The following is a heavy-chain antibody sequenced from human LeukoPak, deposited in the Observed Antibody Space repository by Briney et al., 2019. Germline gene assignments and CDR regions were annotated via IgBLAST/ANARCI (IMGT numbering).Heavy chain of an antibody. CDR2: ISYDGSNK. J-gene: IGHJ6*02. CDR1: GFTFSSYA. V-gene: IGHV3-30*04. CDR3: ARDTSFDGMDV. Sequence: PGGSLRLSCAASGFTFSSYAMSWVRQAPGKGLEWVAVISYDGSNKYYADSVKGRFTISRDNSKNTLYLQMNSLRAEDTAVYYCARDTSFDGMDVWGQGTTVTVSS.